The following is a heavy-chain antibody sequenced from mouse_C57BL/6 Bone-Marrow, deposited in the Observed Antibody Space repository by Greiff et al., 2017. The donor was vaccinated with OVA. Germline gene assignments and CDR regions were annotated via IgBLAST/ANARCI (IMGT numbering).Heavy chain of an antibody. CDR1: GYSITSGYY. CDR2: ISYDGSN. CDR3: ARDDYYGSSYDWYFDV. V-gene: IGHV3-6*01. Sequence: DVKLQESGPGLVKPSQSLSLTCSVTGYSITSGYYWNWIRQFPGNKLEWMGYISYDGSNNYNPSLKNRISITRDTSKNQFFLKLNSVTTEDTATYYCARDDYYGSSYDWYFDVWGTGTTVTVSS. J-gene: IGHJ1*03. D-gene: IGHD1-1*01.